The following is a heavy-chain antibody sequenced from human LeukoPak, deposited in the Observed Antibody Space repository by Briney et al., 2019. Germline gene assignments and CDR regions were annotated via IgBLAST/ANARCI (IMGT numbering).Heavy chain of an antibody. J-gene: IGHJ4*02. CDR3: ATERPDSRVLDY. CDR2: IYSSDYM. CDR1: GFLVNANH. Sequence: QPGGSLRLSCAASGFLVNANHMNWVRQAPGKGLEWVSIIYSSDYMYYADSVKGRFTISRDNSKNTLYLQMNSLRVEDSAVYYCATERPDSRVLDYWGQGLVVTVSS. V-gene: IGHV3-66*01. D-gene: IGHD3-10*01.